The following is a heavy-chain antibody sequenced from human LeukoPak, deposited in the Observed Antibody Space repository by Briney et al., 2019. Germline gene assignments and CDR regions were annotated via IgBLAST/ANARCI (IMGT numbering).Heavy chain of an antibody. CDR1: GGSISSSNW. Sequence: SETLSLTCAVSGGSISSSNWWSWVRQPPGKGLEWIGSIYDSGSTYYNPSLKSRVTISVDTSKDQFSLKLNSVTAADTAVYYCARHYGPWGQGTLVTVSS. V-gene: IGHV4-39*01. J-gene: IGHJ5*02. D-gene: IGHD3-10*01. CDR3: ARHYGP. CDR2: IYDSGST.